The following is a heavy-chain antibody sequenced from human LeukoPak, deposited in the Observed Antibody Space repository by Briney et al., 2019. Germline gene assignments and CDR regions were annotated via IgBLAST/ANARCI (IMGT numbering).Heavy chain of an antibody. CDR2: ISTNSSTI. V-gene: IGHV3-48*04. CDR3: AREATGYYDSSGYLFDY. J-gene: IGHJ4*02. Sequence: GGSLRLSCAASGFTFSGYSINWVRQAPGKGPEWVSYISTNSSTIYYSDSVKGRFTISRDNARNSLYLQMNSLRAEDTAVYYCAREATGYYDSSGYLFDYWGQGTLVTVSS. D-gene: IGHD3-22*01. CDR1: GFTFSGYS.